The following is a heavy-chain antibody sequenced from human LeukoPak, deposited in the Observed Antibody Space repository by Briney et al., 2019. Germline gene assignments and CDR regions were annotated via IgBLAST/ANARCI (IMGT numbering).Heavy chain of an antibody. Sequence: SETLSLTCAVYGGSFSGYFWNWIRQPPGKGLESIGEINHSGTTHHNPSLKSRVTISIDMSKNQISLKLTSVTAADTGVYFCARGPESGSYFAWFGPWGQGTLVTVSS. CDR2: INHSGTT. J-gene: IGHJ5*02. CDR1: GGSFSGYF. D-gene: IGHD3-10*01. V-gene: IGHV4-34*01. CDR3: ARGPESGSYFAWFGP.